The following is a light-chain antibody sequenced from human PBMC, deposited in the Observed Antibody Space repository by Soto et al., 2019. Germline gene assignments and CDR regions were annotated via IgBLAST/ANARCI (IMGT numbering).Light chain of an antibody. J-gene: IGLJ1*01. CDR3: TTWDDSLSGYV. Sequence: QSALTQPRSVSGSPGQSVTISCTGTSSDVGGYNYVSWYQQHPGKAPKLMIYDVSKRPSGVPDRFSGSKSGNTASLTISGLQAEDEADYYCTTWDDSLSGYVFGTGTKLTVL. CDR2: DVS. V-gene: IGLV2-11*01. CDR1: SSDVGGYNY.